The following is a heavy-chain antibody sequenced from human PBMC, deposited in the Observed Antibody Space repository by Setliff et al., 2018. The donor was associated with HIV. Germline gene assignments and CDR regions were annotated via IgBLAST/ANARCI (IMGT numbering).Heavy chain of an antibody. D-gene: IGHD3-10*01. J-gene: IGHJ4*02. CDR1: GYMFTNYW. V-gene: IGHV5-51*01. CDR2: IYPGDSDT. CDR3: ARSGKSGELYAY. Sequence: GESLKISCQSCGYMFTNYWIGWVRQMPGKGLEWMAIIYPGDSDTKYSPSFWGRVTISVDKSTNTAYLHWNSLRPADTAMYFCARSGKSGELYAYWGQGTQVTVSS.